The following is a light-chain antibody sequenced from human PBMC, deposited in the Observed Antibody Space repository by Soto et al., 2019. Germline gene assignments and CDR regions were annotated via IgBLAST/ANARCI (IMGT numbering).Light chain of an antibody. V-gene: IGKV3-11*01. J-gene: IGKJ2*01. CDR3: QQRSDSYT. CDR1: QTHANY. Sequence: EVVLTQSPATLSLSPGERATLSCRASQTHANYLAWYQQRPGQAPRLLIYDASNRATGIPARFSGSGSGTDFTLTISSLEPEDSAVYYCQQRSDSYTFGQGTTLEIK. CDR2: DAS.